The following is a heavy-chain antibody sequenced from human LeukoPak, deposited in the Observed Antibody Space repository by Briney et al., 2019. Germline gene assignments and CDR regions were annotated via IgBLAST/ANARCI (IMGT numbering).Heavy chain of an antibody. CDR2: IKQDGSKK. Sequence: GGSLRLSCAASGFTFSSYAMSWVRQAPGKGLEWVANIKQDGSKKYYVDSVKGRFTISRDNAKNSLYLQMNSLRAEDTAVYYCARGAEPLHPQLLYYFDYWGQGTLVTVSS. D-gene: IGHD2-2*01. J-gene: IGHJ4*02. CDR1: GFTFSSYA. CDR3: ARGAEPLHPQLLYYFDY. V-gene: IGHV3-7*01.